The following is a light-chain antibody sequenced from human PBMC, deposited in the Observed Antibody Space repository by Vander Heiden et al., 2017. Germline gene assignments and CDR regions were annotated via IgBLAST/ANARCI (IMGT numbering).Light chain of an antibody. Sequence: QSALTQPAFVSGSPGQSITIACTGTSSDVGSYNLVSWYQQHPGKDPKLIIYEVSNRPSGVSYRFSGSKSGNTAYLTISGLQDEDEAAYFCRSYAGSRTFVVFGGGTKLTVL. CDR1: SSDVGSYNL. J-gene: IGLJ2*01. V-gene: IGLV2-23*02. CDR3: RSYAGSRTFVV. CDR2: EVS.